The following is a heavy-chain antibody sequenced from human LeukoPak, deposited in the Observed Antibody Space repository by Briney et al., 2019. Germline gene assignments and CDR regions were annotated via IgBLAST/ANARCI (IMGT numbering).Heavy chain of an antibody. V-gene: IGHV4-34*01. D-gene: IGHD6-19*01. CDR2: INHSGST. J-gene: IGHJ6*02. CDR1: GGSFSGYY. CDR3: ARVMQQWLVNYYYYGMDV. Sequence: SETLSLTCAVYGGSFSGYYWSWIRQPPGKGLEWMGEINHSGSTNYNPSLKSRVTISVDTSKNQFSLKLSSVTAADTAVYYCARVMQQWLVNYYYYGMDVWGQGTTVTVSS.